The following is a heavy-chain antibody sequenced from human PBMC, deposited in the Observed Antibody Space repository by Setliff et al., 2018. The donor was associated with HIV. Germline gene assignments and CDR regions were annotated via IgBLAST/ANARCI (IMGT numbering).Heavy chain of an antibody. V-gene: IGHV1-18*01. CDR3: ARGGDPPYYFLGMDV. D-gene: IGHD3-10*01. CDR2: FTSYNNQA. J-gene: IGHJ6*02. Sequence: GASVKVSCKISGYTLTAYGLNWVRQAPGQGPEWMGWFTSYNNQAEYAPKFQGRVTMTIDTSTSTAYMELRNLKYDDTAVYYCARGGDPPYYFLGMDVWGQGTTGTVSS. CDR1: GYTLTAYG.